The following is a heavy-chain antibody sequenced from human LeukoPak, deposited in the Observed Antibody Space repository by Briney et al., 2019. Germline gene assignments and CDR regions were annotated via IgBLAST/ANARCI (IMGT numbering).Heavy chain of an antibody. CDR2: IYYSGST. Sequence: SETLSLTCTVSGGSISSSSYYWGWIRQPPGKGLEWIGSIYYSGSTYYNPSLKSRVTISVDTSKNQFSLKLSSVTAADTAVYYCAKQSPGRAAGNNYYYYGMDVWGQGTTVTVSS. CDR3: AKQSPGRAAGNNYYYYGMDV. D-gene: IGHD6-13*01. V-gene: IGHV4-39*01. CDR1: GGSISSSSYY. J-gene: IGHJ6*02.